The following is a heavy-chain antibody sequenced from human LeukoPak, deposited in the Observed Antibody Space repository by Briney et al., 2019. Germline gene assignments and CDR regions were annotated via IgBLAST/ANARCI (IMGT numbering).Heavy chain of an antibody. CDR3: ARLLWFGYLRGLGAFDI. D-gene: IGHD3-10*01. CDR2: INHSGST. J-gene: IGHJ3*02. CDR1: GGSFSGYY. Sequence: SETLSLTCAVYGGSFSGYYWSWIRQPPGKGLEWIGEINHSGSTNYNPSLKSGVTISVDTSKNQFSLKLTSVTAADTAVDYCARLLWFGYLRGLGAFDIWGQGTMVTVSS. V-gene: IGHV4-34*01.